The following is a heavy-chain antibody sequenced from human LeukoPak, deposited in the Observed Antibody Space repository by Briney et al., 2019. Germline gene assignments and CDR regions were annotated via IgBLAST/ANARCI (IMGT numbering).Heavy chain of an antibody. CDR2: ISSSGSTK. Sequence: GGSLRLSCAASGFTFSSYEMNWVRQAPGKGLEWVSYISSSGSTKYYADSVKGRFTISRDNAKNSLYLQMNSLRAEDTAVYYCARGSNWALDYWGQGTLVTVSS. V-gene: IGHV3-48*03. CDR3: ARGSNWALDY. J-gene: IGHJ4*02. D-gene: IGHD2-8*01. CDR1: GFTFSSYE.